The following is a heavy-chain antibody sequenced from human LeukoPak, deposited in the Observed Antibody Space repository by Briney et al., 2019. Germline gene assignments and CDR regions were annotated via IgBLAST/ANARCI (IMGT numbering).Heavy chain of an antibody. CDR3: VAIGWYSLEH. D-gene: IGHD6-19*01. CDR2: IYHSGST. J-gene: IGHJ1*01. V-gene: IGHV4-4*02. CDR1: GGSISSTNW. Sequence: PSGTLSLTCAVSGGSISSTNWWSWVRQPPGKGLEWIGEIYHSGSTNYNPSLKSRVTLSVDKSKNQLSLKVNSVTAADTAVYYCVAIGWYSLEHWGQGTLVIVSS.